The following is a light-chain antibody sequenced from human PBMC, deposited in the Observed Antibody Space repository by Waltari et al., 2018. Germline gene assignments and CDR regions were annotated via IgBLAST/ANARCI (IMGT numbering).Light chain of an antibody. V-gene: IGKV3-20*01. CDR3: QQYGSSSWT. CDR2: GAS. Sequence: EIVFTQSPGTLSLSQGERATLSCRASQSVSSSYLARYQQKPGQAPRLLTYGASSRATGIPDRFSGSGSGTDFTLTISRLEPEDFAVYYCQQYGSSSWTFGQGTKVEIK. J-gene: IGKJ1*01. CDR1: QSVSSSY.